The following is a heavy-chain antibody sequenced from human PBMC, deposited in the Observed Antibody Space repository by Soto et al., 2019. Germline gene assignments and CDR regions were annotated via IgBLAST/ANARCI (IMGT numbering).Heavy chain of an antibody. CDR3: ARTLYGDNVDY. D-gene: IGHD4-17*01. CDR1: GYTFTSYD. Sequence: QVQLVQSGAEVKKPGASVKVSCKASGYTFTSYDINWVRQATGQGLEWMGWMNPNSGNTGHAQKFQGRVTTSRHTSISAAYMERSSLRSEDTAVYYWARTLYGDNVDYWGQGALVTVSS. J-gene: IGHJ4*02. CDR2: MNPNSGNT. V-gene: IGHV1-8*01.